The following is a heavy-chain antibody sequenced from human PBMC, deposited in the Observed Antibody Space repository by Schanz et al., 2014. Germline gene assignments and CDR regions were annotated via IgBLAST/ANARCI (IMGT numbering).Heavy chain of an antibody. D-gene: IGHD3-22*01. CDR3: ARENSSGYSPAVTYYIDV. V-gene: IGHV3-23*04. CDR1: GFTFSTYA. CDR2: LTGSGGGT. Sequence: VQLVESGGGVVQPGGSLRLSCAASGFTFSTYAMSWVRQAPGKGPEWVSSLTGSGGGTYYADSVRGRFAISRDNNWKTLSLQMNSRRSDDTAIYHCARENSSGYSPAVTYYIDVWGKGTTXTVSS. J-gene: IGHJ6*03.